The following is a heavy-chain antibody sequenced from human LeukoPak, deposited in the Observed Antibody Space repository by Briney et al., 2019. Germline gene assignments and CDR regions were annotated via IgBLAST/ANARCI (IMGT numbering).Heavy chain of an antibody. CDR2: ISVSGGST. J-gene: IGHJ4*02. CDR3: AKGSSGYYYGYFDY. Sequence: GGSLRLSCVASGFTFSRYWMSWVRQAPGKGLEWVSAISVSGGSTWSADSVKGRFTISRDNSKNTLYLQMNSLRAEDTALYYCAKGSSGYYYGYFDYWGQGTLVTVSS. CDR1: GFTFSRYW. V-gene: IGHV3-23*01. D-gene: IGHD3-22*01.